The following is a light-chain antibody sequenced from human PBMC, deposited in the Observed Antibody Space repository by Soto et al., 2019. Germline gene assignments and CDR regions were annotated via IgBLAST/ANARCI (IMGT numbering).Light chain of an antibody. J-gene: IGKJ4*01. V-gene: IGKV3-20*01. CDR1: QSVINNN. Sequence: EIVLTQSPGTLSLSPGERATLSCRASQSVINNNLAWYQQKPGQAPRLLIYVTSTRATGIPHRFSGSGSGTDFTLTISRLETEDFAIYYCHPYGRRLTFGGGTKVEIK. CDR3: HPYGRRLT. CDR2: VTS.